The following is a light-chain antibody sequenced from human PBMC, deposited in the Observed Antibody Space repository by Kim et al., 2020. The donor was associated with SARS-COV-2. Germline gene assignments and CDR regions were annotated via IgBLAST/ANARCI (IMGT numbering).Light chain of an antibody. CDR2: RNN. J-gene: IGLJ3*02. Sequence: GQRVTISCSGSSSNIGSNTVSWYQQLPGTAPKLLINRNNQRPSGVPDRFSGSKSGTSASLAISGLQSEDEADYYCATWDDSLDGPVFGGGTQLTVL. V-gene: IGLV1-44*01. CDR1: SSNIGSNT. CDR3: ATWDDSLDGPV.